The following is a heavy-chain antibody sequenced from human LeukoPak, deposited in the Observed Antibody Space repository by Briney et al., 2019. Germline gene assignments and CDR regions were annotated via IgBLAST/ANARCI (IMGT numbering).Heavy chain of an antibody. CDR3: TRHPPYYTNGVCYFDY. CDR2: IRSKANSYAP. Sequence: GGSLTLSCAASGFTFSGSAMHWVRQASGKGLEWVGWIRSKANSYAPAYAASVKGRFTISRDESKNAAYLQINRLKAEYTAVYYCTRHPPYYTNGVCYFDYWGQGTLVTVSS. D-gene: IGHD2-8*01. V-gene: IGHV3-73*01. CDR1: GFTFSGSA. J-gene: IGHJ4*02.